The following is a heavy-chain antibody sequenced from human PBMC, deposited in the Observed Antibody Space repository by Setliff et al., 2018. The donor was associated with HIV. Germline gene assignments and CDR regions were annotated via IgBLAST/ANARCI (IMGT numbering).Heavy chain of an antibody. CDR3: AKTQGSSWSLDH. Sequence: GGSLRLSCAASGFTFSDYAMTWVRQAPGKGLEWVSVIVGSGDSTYHADSVKGRFTISRDNSKNTVYLQMNSLRDEDTAVYYCAKTQGSSWSLDHWGQGTLVTVSS. CDR2: IVGSGDST. J-gene: IGHJ4*02. V-gene: IGHV3-23*01. CDR1: GFTFSDYA. D-gene: IGHD6-13*01.